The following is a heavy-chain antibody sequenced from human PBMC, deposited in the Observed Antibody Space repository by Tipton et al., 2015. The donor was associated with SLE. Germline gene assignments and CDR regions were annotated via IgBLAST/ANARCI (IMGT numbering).Heavy chain of an antibody. V-gene: IGHV1-18*01. Sequence: QSGAEVKKPGASVKVSCKASGYTFTSYCITWVRQAPGQGLEWMGWISGYNGNTNYAQKLQGRVTMTTDTSTSTAYMELRSLRSDDTAVYYCARLGDWDFYYYMDVWGKGTTFTVSS. CDR2: ISGYNGNT. D-gene: IGHD3-16*01. CDR1: GYTFTSYC. J-gene: IGHJ6*03. CDR3: ARLGDWDFYYYMDV.